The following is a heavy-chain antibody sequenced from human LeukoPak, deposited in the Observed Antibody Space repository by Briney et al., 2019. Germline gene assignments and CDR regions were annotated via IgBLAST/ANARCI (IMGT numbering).Heavy chain of an antibody. CDR3: ARDRAFDVLTGYDAFDM. CDR2: ISSSGSNI. J-gene: IGHJ3*02. Sequence: GGSLRLSCAASGFTSSDYYISWIRQAPGKGLEWVSYISSSGSNIYYADSVKGRFTISRDNAKISVYLQMNSLRAEDTAVYYCARDRAFDVLTGYDAFDMWGQGTMVTVSS. CDR1: GFTSSDYY. V-gene: IGHV3-11*01. D-gene: IGHD3-9*01.